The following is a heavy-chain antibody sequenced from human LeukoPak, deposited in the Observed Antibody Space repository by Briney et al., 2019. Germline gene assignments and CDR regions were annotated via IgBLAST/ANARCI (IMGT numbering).Heavy chain of an antibody. CDR1: GFTFSSYS. Sequence: GGSLRLSCAASGFTFSSYSLNWVRQAPGKGLEWVSFISSSSITIYYADSVKGRFTIFRDNAEKSLYLQMNSLRAEDTAVYYCARDRGGSYSAIDYWGQGTLVTVSS. CDR2: ISSSSITI. CDR3: ARDRGGSYSAIDY. J-gene: IGHJ4*02. V-gene: IGHV3-48*04. D-gene: IGHD2-15*01.